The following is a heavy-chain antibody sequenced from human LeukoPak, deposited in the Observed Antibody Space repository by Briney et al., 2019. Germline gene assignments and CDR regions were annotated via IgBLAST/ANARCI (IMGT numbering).Heavy chain of an antibody. Sequence: GSLRLSCAASGFTFSSYAMSWVRQAPGKGLEWVSAISGSGGSTYYADSVKGRFTISRDNSKNTLYLQMDSLRAEDTAVYYCAKTPDIVVVTAITGSFDYWGQGTLVTVPS. J-gene: IGHJ4*02. CDR1: GFTFSSYA. D-gene: IGHD2-21*02. CDR2: ISGSGGST. CDR3: AKTPDIVVVTAITGSFDY. V-gene: IGHV3-23*01.